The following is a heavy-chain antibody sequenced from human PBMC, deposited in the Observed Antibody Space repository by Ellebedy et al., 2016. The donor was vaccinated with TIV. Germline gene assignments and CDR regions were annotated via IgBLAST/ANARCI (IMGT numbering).Heavy chain of an antibody. D-gene: IGHD5-18*01. Sequence: PGGSLRLSCAASGFTFSSYWMSWVRQAPGKGLEWVANIKQDGSEKYYVDSVKGRFTISRDNAKNSLYLQMNSLRAEDTAVYYCARERRYSYGFGWYFDLWGRGTLVTVSS. J-gene: IGHJ2*01. CDR1: GFTFSSYW. V-gene: IGHV3-7*01. CDR2: IKQDGSEK. CDR3: ARERRYSYGFGWYFDL.